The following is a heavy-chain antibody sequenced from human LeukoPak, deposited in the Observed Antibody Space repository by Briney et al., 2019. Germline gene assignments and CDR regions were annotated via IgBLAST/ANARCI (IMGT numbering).Heavy chain of an antibody. CDR1: GGTFSSYA. V-gene: IGHV1-69*05. J-gene: IGHJ3*02. D-gene: IGHD2-2*01. Sequence: RASVKVSCKASGGTFSSYAISWVRQAPGQGLEWMGGIIPIFGTANYAQKFQGRVTITTDESTSTAYMELSSLRSEDTAVYYCASSLRPVVVPAAIRMELRDDAFDIWGQGTMVTVSS. CDR3: ASSLRPVVVPAAIRMELRDDAFDI. CDR2: IIPIFGTA.